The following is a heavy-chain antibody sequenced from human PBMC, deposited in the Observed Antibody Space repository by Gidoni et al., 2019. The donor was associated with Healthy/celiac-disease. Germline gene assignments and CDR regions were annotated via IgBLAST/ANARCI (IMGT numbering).Heavy chain of an antibody. V-gene: IGHV3-9*01. J-gene: IGHJ6*02. CDR1: GFTFDDSA. CDR2: ISWNSGSI. D-gene: IGHD6-13*01. Sequence: EVQLVESGGGLVQPGRSLRLSCAASGFTFDDSAMHWVRQAPGKGLEWVSGISWNSGSIGYADSVKGRFTISRDNAKNSLYLQMNSLRAEDTALYYCAKEGSSSWYHRGGMDVWGQGTTVTVSS. CDR3: AKEGSSSWYHRGGMDV.